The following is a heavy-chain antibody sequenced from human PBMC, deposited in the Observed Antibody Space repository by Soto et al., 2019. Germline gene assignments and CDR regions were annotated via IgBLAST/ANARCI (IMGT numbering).Heavy chain of an antibody. CDR1: GGSISNYD. V-gene: IGHV4-59*01. J-gene: IGHJ4*02. Sequence: QVQLQESGRGLVKPSETLSLTCTVSGGSISNYDWNWIRQSPGKGLEWIGYIYSSGSTHYNPSLQNRVTISIDTSKNQVSLKVNSVTAADTAVYYCSRDHPHSYGVYYFDYWGQGTPVTVSS. CDR2: IYSSGST. D-gene: IGHD5-18*01. CDR3: SRDHPHSYGVYYFDY.